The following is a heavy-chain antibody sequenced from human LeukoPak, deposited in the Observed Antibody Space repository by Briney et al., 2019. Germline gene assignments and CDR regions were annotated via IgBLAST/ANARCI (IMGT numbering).Heavy chain of an antibody. CDR1: GFTFSSYS. Sequence: GGSLRLSCAASGFTFSSYSMKWVREAPGKGLEWGSSISSSSSYIYYADSVKGRFTISRDNAKNSLYLQMNSLRAEDTAVYYCARDRFVAEYYFDYWGQGTLVTVSS. J-gene: IGHJ4*02. D-gene: IGHD2-15*01. CDR2: ISSSSSYI. CDR3: ARDRFVAEYYFDY. V-gene: IGHV3-21*01.